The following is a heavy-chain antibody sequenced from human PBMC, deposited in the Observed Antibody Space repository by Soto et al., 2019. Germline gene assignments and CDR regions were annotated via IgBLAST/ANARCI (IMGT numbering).Heavy chain of an antibody. D-gene: IGHD6-13*01. CDR3: ARGESIAAAGTYNWFDA. CDR2: INHSGST. CDR1: GGSFSGYY. J-gene: IGHJ5*02. Sequence: PSETLSLTCAVYGGSFSGYYWSWIRQPPGKGLEWIGEINHSGSTNYNPSLKSRVTISVDTSKNQFSLKLSSVTAADTAVYYCARGESIAAAGTYNWFDAWGQGTLVTVSS. V-gene: IGHV4-34*01.